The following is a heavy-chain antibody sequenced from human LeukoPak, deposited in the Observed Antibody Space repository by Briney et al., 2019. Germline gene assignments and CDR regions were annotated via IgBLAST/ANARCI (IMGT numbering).Heavy chain of an antibody. Sequence: GGSLRLSCAASGFTFSSYATNWVRQAPGKGLEWVSAISISGSSTYYVDSVKGRFTISRDNSNNTLYLQMNSLRAEDTAVYYCARGTAAAATVDYWGQGTLVTVSS. CDR2: ISISGSST. CDR1: GFTFSSYA. CDR3: ARGTAAAATVDY. D-gene: IGHD6-13*01. J-gene: IGHJ4*02. V-gene: IGHV3-23*01.